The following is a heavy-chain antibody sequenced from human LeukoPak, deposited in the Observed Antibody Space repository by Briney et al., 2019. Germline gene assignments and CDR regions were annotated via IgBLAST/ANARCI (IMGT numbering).Heavy chain of an antibody. Sequence: SVKVSCKASGGTFSSYAISWVRQAPGQGLEWMGRIIPILGIANYAQKFQGRVTITADKSTSTAYMELSSLRSEDTAVYYCARADPYGSGSYYIDYWGQGTLVTVSS. D-gene: IGHD3-10*01. J-gene: IGHJ4*02. CDR2: IIPILGIA. V-gene: IGHV1-69*04. CDR1: GGTFSSYA. CDR3: ARADPYGSGSYYIDY.